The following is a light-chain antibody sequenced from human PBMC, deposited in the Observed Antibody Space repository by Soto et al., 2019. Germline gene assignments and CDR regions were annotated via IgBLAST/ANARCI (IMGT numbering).Light chain of an antibody. CDR3: QQYGGLPT. CDR1: ETVATN. Sequence: PGERATLSCWASETVATNLAWYQQKPGQAPRLLISGASTRAAGISDRFRGSGSGTEFTLTISRLEPEDFAVYYCQQYGGLPTFGQGTKVDIK. V-gene: IGKV3-20*01. J-gene: IGKJ1*01. CDR2: GAS.